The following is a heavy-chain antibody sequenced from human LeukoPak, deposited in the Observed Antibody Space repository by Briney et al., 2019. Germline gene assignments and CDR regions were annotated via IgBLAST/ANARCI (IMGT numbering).Heavy chain of an antibody. CDR3: VRQPAAVYGMDV. D-gene: IGHD2-2*01. V-gene: IGHV3-48*01. CDR1: GFTFNTYS. CDR2: ISSSSVTI. J-gene: IGHJ6*02. Sequence: GGSLRLSCAASGFTFNTYSMNWVRHAPGKGLEWVSYISSSSVTIYHADSVKGRFTISRDNAKNSLYLQMNSLRAEDTAVYYCVRQPAAVYGMDVWGQGTTVTVSS.